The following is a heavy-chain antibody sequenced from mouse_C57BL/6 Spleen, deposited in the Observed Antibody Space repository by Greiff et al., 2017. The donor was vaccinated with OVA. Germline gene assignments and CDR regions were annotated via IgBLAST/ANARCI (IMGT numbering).Heavy chain of an antibody. CDR2: IWSGGST. Sequence: QVQLKESGPGLVQPSQSLSITCTVSGSPLPSIGVHWVRRSPGKGRGWLGVIWSGGSTDYNAAFISRLSISKDNSKSQVFFKMNSLQADDTAIYYCARTPDYYGSSYWYFDVWGTGTTVTVSS. D-gene: IGHD1-1*01. J-gene: IGHJ1*03. V-gene: IGHV2-2*01. CDR1: GSPLPSIG. CDR3: ARTPDYYGSSYWYFDV.